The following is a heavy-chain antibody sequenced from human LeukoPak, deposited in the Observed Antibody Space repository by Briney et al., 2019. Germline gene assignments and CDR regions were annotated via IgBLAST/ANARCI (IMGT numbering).Heavy chain of an antibody. CDR3: VYCSSTSCGLY. Sequence: GGSLRLSCAASGFTFSDYYMTWIRQAPGKGLEWVSYICNSGTLKFYADSVKGRFTISRDNAKNSLYLQMNSLRAEDTAVYYCVYCSSTSCGLYWGQGTLVTVSS. CDR1: GFTFSDYY. J-gene: IGHJ4*02. V-gene: IGHV3-11*04. CDR2: ICNSGTLK. D-gene: IGHD2-2*01.